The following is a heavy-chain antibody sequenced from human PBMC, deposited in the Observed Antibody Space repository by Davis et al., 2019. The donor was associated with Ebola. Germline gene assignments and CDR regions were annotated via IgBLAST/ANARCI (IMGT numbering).Heavy chain of an antibody. CDR2: IWYDGSNK. V-gene: IGHV3-33*01. CDR3: ARVGVGVPAANYYYGMDV. Sequence: PGGSLRLSCAASGFTFSSYGMHWVRQAPGKGLEWVAVIWYDGSNKYYADSVKGRFTISRDNSKNTLYLQMNSLRAEDTAVYYCARVGVGVPAANYYYGMDVWGQGTTVTVSS. J-gene: IGHJ6*02. CDR1: GFTFSSYG. D-gene: IGHD2-2*01.